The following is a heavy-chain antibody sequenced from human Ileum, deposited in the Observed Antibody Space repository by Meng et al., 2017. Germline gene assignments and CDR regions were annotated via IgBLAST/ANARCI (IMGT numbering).Heavy chain of an antibody. V-gene: IGHV3-11*01. Sequence: LWGGALDGSVKPVDSPRRFCTASGSTFSRNYMSLMRHVPGKGVEWCSGISSSGSTRYYADSVEGRFTISRDNAKNSLYLQMDSLRAEDTAVYYCVRAQQLVYFDSWGQGTLVTVSS. J-gene: IGHJ4*02. D-gene: IGHD6-6*01. CDR3: VRAQQLVYFDS. CDR2: ISSSGSTR. CDR1: GSTFSRNY.